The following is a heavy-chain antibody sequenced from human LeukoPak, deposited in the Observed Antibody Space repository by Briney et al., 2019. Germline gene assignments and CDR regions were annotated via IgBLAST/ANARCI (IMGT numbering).Heavy chain of an antibody. J-gene: IGHJ4*02. Sequence: GGSLRLSCAASGFTFSTYAMSWARQAPGKGLEWVSAISGSGGSTNYADSVKGRVTASRDNSKSTLYLQMNSLRAEDTAVYYCAKSSYYDSSGYYREYYFDYWGQGTLVTVSS. V-gene: IGHV3-23*01. CDR1: GFTFSTYA. CDR3: AKSSYYDSSGYYREYYFDY. D-gene: IGHD3-22*01. CDR2: ISGSGGST.